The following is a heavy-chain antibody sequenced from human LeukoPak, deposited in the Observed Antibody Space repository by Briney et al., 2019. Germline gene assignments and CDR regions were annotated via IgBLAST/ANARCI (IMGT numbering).Heavy chain of an antibody. D-gene: IGHD3-16*02. CDR3: ARGPYYDYVWGGYRSPGFDY. Sequence: SETLSLTCAVSGYSICSGYYWGWTPQPPGKGLEWIGSIYHSGSTYYNPSLKSRVTISVDTSKNQFSLKLSSVTAADTAVYYCARGPYYDYVWGGYRSPGFDYWRQGTLGTVSS. CDR1: GYSICSGYY. V-gene: IGHV4-38-2*01. J-gene: IGHJ4*02. CDR2: IYHSGST.